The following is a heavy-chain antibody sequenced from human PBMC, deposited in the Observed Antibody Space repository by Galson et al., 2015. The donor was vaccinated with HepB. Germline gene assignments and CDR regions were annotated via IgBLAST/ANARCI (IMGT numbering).Heavy chain of an antibody. Sequence: SVKVSCKASGYTFTSYGISWVRQAPGQGLEWMGWISAYNGNTNYAQKLQGRVTMTTDTSTSTAYMELRSLRSDDTAVYYCARAGGYCSSTSCYWGWFDPWGQGTLVTVSS. CDR1: GYTFTSYG. J-gene: IGHJ5*02. D-gene: IGHD2-2*01. V-gene: IGHV1-18*04. CDR3: ARAGGYCSSTSCYWGWFDP. CDR2: ISAYNGNT.